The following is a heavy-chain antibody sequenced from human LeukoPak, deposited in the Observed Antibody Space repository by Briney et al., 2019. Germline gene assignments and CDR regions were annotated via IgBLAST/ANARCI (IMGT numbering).Heavy chain of an antibody. CDR2: ISAYNGNT. J-gene: IGHJ3*02. CDR3: ARDLWVRGVAAAEDAFDI. V-gene: IGHV1-18*01. Sequence: ASVKVSCKASGYTFTSYGISWVRQACGQGLEWMVWISAYNGNTNYAQKLQSRVTMTTDTSTSTAYMELRSLRSDDTAVYYCARDLWVRGVAAAEDAFDIWGQGTMVTVSS. D-gene: IGHD6-13*01. CDR1: GYTFTSYG.